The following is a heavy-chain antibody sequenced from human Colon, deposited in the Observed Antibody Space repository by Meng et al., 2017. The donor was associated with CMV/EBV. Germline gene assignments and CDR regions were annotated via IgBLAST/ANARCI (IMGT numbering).Heavy chain of an antibody. CDR1: GYSFVNHN. D-gene: IGHD6-19*01. CDR3: ARGLRSVWQTD. CDR2: LNPNSGAT. V-gene: IGHV1-8*01. Sequence: ASVKVSCKASGYSFVNHNLNWARQATGHGLEWMAWLNPNSGATGYAQRFQGRITVTWDTSTRTMHLELSGLTPQDTGVYYCARGLRSVWQTDWGQGTLVTVSS. J-gene: IGHJ1*01.